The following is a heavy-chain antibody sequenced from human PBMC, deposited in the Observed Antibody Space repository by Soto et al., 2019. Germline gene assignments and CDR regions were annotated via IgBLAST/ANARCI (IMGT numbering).Heavy chain of an antibody. CDR1: GFTFDDYA. D-gene: IGHD6-19*01. CDR2: ISWNSGSI. J-gene: IGHJ4*02. Sequence: EVQLVESGGGLVQPGRSLRLSCAASGFTFDDYAMHWVRQAPGKGLEWVSGISWNSGSIGYADSVKGRFTISRDNAKNSLYLQMNSLRAEDTALYYCAKGGDIAVAGVIDYWGQGTLVTVSS. CDR3: AKGGDIAVAGVIDY. V-gene: IGHV3-9*01.